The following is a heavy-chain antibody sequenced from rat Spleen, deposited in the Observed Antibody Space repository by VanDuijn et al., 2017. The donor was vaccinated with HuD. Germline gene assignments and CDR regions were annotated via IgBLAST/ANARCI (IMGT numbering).Heavy chain of an antibody. V-gene: IGHV5-20*01. CDR2: FSYDGGST. CDR3: TRDWSSSIGGDDY. D-gene: IGHD1-2*01. J-gene: IGHJ2*01. Sequence: EVQLVESGGGLVQPGRSLKLSCAASGFTFSDYNMAWVRQAPKKGLEWVASFSYDGGSTYYRDSVKGRFTISRDNAKSTLYLQMNSLRSEDTATYYCTRDWSSSIGGDDYWGQGVMVTVSS. CDR1: GFTFSDYN.